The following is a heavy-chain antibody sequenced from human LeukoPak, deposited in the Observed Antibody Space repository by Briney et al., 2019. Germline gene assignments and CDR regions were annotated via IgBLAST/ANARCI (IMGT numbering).Heavy chain of an antibody. J-gene: IGHJ4*02. CDR1: GFTFSIYA. Sequence: GSLRLSCAASGFTFSIYAIHWVRQAPGKGLEWVSVISFDGTDAFYADSVKGRFTISRDNSENTLYLQMNSLRADDTAVYYCARGPSGYHNTGGQGTLVTVSS. V-gene: IGHV3-30*04. D-gene: IGHD5-12*01. CDR2: ISFDGTDA. CDR3: ARGPSGYHNT.